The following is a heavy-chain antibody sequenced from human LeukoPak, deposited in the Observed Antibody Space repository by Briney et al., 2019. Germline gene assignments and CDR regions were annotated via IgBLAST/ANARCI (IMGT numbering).Heavy chain of an antibody. Sequence: SVKVSCKASGGTFSSYAISWVRQAPGQGLEWMGRIIPIFGTANYAQKFQGRVTITTDESTSTAYMELSSLRSEDAAVYYCARNPYSSSWYSGYWGQGTLVTVSS. CDR3: ARNPYSSSWYSGY. CDR2: IIPIFGTA. J-gene: IGHJ4*02. V-gene: IGHV1-69*05. D-gene: IGHD6-13*01. CDR1: GGTFSSYA.